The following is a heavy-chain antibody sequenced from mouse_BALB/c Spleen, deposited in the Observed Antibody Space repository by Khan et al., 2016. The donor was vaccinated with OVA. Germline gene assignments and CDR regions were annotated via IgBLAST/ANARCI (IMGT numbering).Heavy chain of an antibody. J-gene: IGHJ3*01. CDR3: ARGGLPFAY. V-gene: IGHV2-2*02. Sequence: QVQLKESGPGLVQPSQSLSITCTVSGFSLSNYGVHWVRQSPGKGLEWLGVIWSVGSTDFNAAFISRLSINKDNSKSQVFFKMNSLQTNDSAIYYWARGGLPFAYWGQGTLVTVSA. CDR2: IWSVGST. CDR1: GFSLSNYG. D-gene: IGHD2-13*01.